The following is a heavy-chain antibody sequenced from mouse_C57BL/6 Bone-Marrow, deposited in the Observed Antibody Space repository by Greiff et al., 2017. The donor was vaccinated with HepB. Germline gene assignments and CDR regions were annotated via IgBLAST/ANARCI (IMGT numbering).Heavy chain of an antibody. J-gene: IGHJ3*01. V-gene: IGHV1-80*01. D-gene: IGHD2-3*01. Sequence: LVESGAELVKPGASVKISCKASGYAFSSYWMNWVKQRPGKGLEWIGQIYPGDGDTNYNGKFKGKATLTADKSSSTAYMQLSSLTSEDSAVYFCAMVDGYYEWFAYWGQGTLVTVSA. CDR3: AMVDGYYEWFAY. CDR2: IYPGDGDT. CDR1: GYAFSSYW.